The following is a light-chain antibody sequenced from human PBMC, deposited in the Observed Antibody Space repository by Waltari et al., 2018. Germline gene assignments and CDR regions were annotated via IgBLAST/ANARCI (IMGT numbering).Light chain of an antibody. J-gene: IGLJ3*02. Sequence: QSALTQPASVSGSPGQSIPISCTGTSSDVGGYNYVSWYQQHPGKAPKLMMYDVSRRPSGVSNRFSGSKSGNTASLTISGLQAEDEADYYCSSYTSSSTPWVFGGGTKLTVL. CDR3: SSYTSSSTPWV. CDR1: SSDVGGYNY. V-gene: IGLV2-14*01. CDR2: DVS.